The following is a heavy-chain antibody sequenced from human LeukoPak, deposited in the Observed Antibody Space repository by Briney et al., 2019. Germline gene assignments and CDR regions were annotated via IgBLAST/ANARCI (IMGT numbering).Heavy chain of an antibody. CDR2: ISGSGGST. D-gene: IGHD3-16*01. V-gene: IGHV3-23*01. CDR1: GFTFSSYA. Sequence: VRSLRLSCAASGFTFSSYAMSWVRQAPGKGLEWVSLISGSGGSTYYADSVNGRFTISRDNSKTTLYLQMNSLRAENTAVFYSATDRDDYVWGSYLGAFDIWGQGTMVTVSS. CDR3: ATDRDDYVWGSYLGAFDI. J-gene: IGHJ3*02.